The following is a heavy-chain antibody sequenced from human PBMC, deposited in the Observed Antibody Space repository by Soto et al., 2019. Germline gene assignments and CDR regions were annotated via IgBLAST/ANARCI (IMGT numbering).Heavy chain of an antibody. Sequence: SVKVSCKASGGTFSSYAMNWVRQAPGQGLEWMGGIIPMFGTADYAQKFQGRVTITADESTSTAYMELSSLRSEDTAVYYCARPVLMDTGMRYYYGMDVWGQGTTVP. CDR3: ARPVLMDTGMRYYYGMDV. V-gene: IGHV1-69*13. CDR1: GGTFSSYA. J-gene: IGHJ6*02. CDR2: IIPMFGTA. D-gene: IGHD5-18*01.